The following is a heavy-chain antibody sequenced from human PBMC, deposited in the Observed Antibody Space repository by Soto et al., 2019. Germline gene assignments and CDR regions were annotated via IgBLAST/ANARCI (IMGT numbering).Heavy chain of an antibody. J-gene: IGHJ6*02. CDR2: INHSGST. CDR1: GGSFSDYY. V-gene: IGHV4-34*01. Sequence: SETLSLTCAVYGGSFSDYYWSWIRQPPGKGLEWIGEINHSGSTNYNPSLKSRVTISVDTSKNPFSLKLSSVTAADTAVYYCAPIAPLTVRLRERGYYYYGMDVWGQGTTVTVSS. D-gene: IGHD4-17*01. CDR3: APIAPLTVRLRERGYYYYGMDV.